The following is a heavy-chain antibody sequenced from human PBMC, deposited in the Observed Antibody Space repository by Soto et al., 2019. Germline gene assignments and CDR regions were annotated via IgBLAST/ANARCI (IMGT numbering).Heavy chain of an antibody. CDR2: IKSKTDGGTT. D-gene: IGHD3-10*01. V-gene: IGHV3-15*07. J-gene: IGHJ6*02. Sequence: EVQLVESGGGLVKPGGSLSLSGAASGFTFSNAWMNWVRQAPGKGLEWIGRIKSKTDGGTTDYAAPVKGRFTISRDDSKHTLYLQMNSLKTEYTAVYYCTADYGSGSYYMLGGMDVWGQGTTVTVSS. CDR1: GFTFSNAW. CDR3: TADYGSGSYYMLGGMDV.